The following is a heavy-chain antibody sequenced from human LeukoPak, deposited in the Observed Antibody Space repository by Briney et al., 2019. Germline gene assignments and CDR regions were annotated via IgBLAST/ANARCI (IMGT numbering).Heavy chain of an antibody. CDR1: GYSISSGYY. J-gene: IGHJ1*01. V-gene: IGHV4-38-2*02. CDR2: IYYSGST. CDR3: ARNGYCTNGVCYNRYFQH. D-gene: IGHD2-8*01. Sequence: SETLSLTCTVSGYSISSGYYWGWIRQPPGKGLEWIGGIYYSGSTYYNPSLKSRVTISVDTSKNQFSLKLNSVTAADTAVYYCARNGYCTNGVCYNRYFQHWGQGTLVTVSS.